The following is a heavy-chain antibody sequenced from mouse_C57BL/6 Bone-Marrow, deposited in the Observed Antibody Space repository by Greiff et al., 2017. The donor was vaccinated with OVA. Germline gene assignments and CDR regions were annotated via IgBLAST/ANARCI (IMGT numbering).Heavy chain of an antibody. CDR2: IDPETGGT. Sequence: QVQLQQSGAELVRPGASVTLSCKASGYTFTDYEMHWVKQTPVHGLEWIGAIDPETGGTAYNQKFKGKAILTADKSSSTAYMELRSLTSEDSAVYYGTRPITTVGDWYFDVWGTGTTVTVSS. CDR3: TRPITTVGDWYFDV. D-gene: IGHD1-1*01. CDR1: GYTFTDYE. J-gene: IGHJ1*03. V-gene: IGHV1-15*01.